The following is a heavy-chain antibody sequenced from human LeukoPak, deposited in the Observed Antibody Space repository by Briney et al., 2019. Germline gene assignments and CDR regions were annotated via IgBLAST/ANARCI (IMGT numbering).Heavy chain of an antibody. CDR1: GGTFSSYA. CDR3: ARDRCSSTSCYYYYGMDV. V-gene: IGHV1-69*04. Sequence: TVKVSCKASGGTFSSYAISWVRQAPGQGLEWMGRIIPILGIANYAQKFQGRVTITADESTSTAYMELSSLRSEDTAVYYCARDRCSSTSCYYYYGMDVWGQGTTVTVSS. CDR2: IIPILGIA. D-gene: IGHD2-2*01. J-gene: IGHJ6*02.